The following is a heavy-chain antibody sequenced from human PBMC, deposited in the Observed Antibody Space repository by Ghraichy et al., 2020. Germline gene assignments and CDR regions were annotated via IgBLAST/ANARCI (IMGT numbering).Heavy chain of an antibody. D-gene: IGHD2/OR15-2a*01. J-gene: IGHJ5*02. CDR1: GFAFRTYW. V-gene: IGHV3-74*03. CDR2: INTDGRGT. CDR3: AREGREYVWFDN. Sequence: GGSLRLSCAASGFAFRTYWMNWVRQVPGKGLMWVSRINTDGRGTTYADSVKGRFTISRDNAKNMLYLQMNSLRVDDTAIYYCAREGREYVWFDNWGQGDLVTVSS.